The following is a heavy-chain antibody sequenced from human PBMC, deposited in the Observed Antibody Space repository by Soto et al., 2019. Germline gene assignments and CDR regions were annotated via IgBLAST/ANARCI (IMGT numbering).Heavy chain of an antibody. CDR2: MNPNTGNS. D-gene: IGHD5-18*01. CDR1: GYTFTSSD. J-gene: IGHJ4*02. Sequence: ASVKVSCKASGYTFTSSDINWVRQAPGQGLEWMGWMNPNTGNSGFAQKFQGRVTMTSDTSISTAYMELSSLRSEDTAVYYCACLTWIQLWSYFDYWGQGTLVTVSS. CDR3: ACLTWIQLWSYFDY. V-gene: IGHV1-8*01.